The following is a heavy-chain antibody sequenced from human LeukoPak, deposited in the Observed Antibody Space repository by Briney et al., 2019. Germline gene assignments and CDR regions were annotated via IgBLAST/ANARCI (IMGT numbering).Heavy chain of an antibody. CDR2: IIPIFGTA. D-gene: IGHD3-22*01. CDR3: AREYDSSGYYYLNWFDP. Sequence: GASVKASCKASGGTFSSYAISWVRQAPGQGLEWMGGIIPIFGTANYAQKFQGRVTITADESTRTAYMELSSLRSEDTAVYYCAREYDSSGYYYLNWFDPWGQGTLVTVSS. V-gene: IGHV1-69*01. J-gene: IGHJ5*02. CDR1: GGTFSSYA.